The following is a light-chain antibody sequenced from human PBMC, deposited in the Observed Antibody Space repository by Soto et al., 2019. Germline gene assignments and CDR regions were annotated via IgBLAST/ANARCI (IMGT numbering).Light chain of an antibody. V-gene: IGKV1-39*01. J-gene: IGKJ1*01. Sequence: IQITQSPSSVSASIGDRVTITCRASQTVNTYLHWYQQKPGKAPKLLIYAASNLQSGVPSRFSGSGSGTNFTLSLNSLQPEDFATYYCQQGYSNPWTFGQGTKVDIK. CDR3: QQGYSNPWT. CDR2: AAS. CDR1: QTVNTY.